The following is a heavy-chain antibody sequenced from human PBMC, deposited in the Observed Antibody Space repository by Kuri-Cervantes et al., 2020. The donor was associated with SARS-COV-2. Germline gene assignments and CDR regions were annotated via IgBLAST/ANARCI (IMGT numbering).Heavy chain of an antibody. V-gene: IGHV3-33*08. CDR1: GFTFSSYG. CDR3: ARVGSTSCADY. Sequence: GESLKISCAASGFTFSSYGMHWVRQAPGKGLEWVAVIWYGGSNKYYADSVKGRFTISRDNAKNSLYLQMNSLRAEDTAVYYCARVGSTSCADYWGQGTLVTVSS. CDR2: IWYGGSNK. J-gene: IGHJ4*02. D-gene: IGHD2-2*01.